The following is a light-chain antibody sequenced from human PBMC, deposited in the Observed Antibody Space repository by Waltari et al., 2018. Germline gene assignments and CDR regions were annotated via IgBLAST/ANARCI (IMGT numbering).Light chain of an antibody. CDR1: HMLIKRY. V-gene: IGKV3-20*01. CDR3: QQYGSSVMYT. CDR2: GAS. Sequence: RASHMLIKRYVAWYQQKPGQAPTLLIYGASNSAAGIPDRFSGSGSETDFTLTISRLEAEDFGVYYCQQYGSSVMYTFGQGTKLEIK. J-gene: IGKJ2*01.